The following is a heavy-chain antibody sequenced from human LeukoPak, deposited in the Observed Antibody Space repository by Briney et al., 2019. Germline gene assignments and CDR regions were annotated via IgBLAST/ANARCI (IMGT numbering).Heavy chain of an antibody. V-gene: IGHV4-34*01. CDR3: ARAPGAALD. Sequence: PSETLSLTCAVYGGSFSGYYWSWIRQPPGKGLEWIGENNHRGSTNYNPSLKSRVTVSLDTSKSQFSLKLSSVTAADTAVYYCARAPGAALDWGQGTLVTVSS. CDR2: NNHRGST. D-gene: IGHD2-15*01. J-gene: IGHJ4*02. CDR1: GGSFSGYY.